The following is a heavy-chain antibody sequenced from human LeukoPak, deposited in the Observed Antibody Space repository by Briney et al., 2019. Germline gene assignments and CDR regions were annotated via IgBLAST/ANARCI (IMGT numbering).Heavy chain of an antibody. J-gene: IGHJ3*02. CDR2: ISYDGSKK. V-gene: IGHV3-30*04. Sequence: GGSLRLSCAASGFTFSNYAMHWVRQAPGKGLEWVAVISYDGSKKDYADSEKGRFTISRDNSKNTLYLQMNSLRAEDTAIYYCAKVSLNMVNDAFDIWGQGTMVSVSS. D-gene: IGHD4/OR15-4a*01. CDR3: AKVSLNMVNDAFDI. CDR1: GFTFSNYA.